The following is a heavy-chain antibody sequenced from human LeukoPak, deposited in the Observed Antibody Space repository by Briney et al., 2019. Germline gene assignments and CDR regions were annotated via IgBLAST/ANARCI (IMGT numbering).Heavy chain of an antibody. J-gene: IGHJ4*02. CDR3: ARGATMTTVMNFDY. D-gene: IGHD4-11*01. Sequence: ASVRVSCKASGYTFTSYDMVWVRQATGQGLEWMGWMNPNSGNTGYAQNFQGRVTMTRDTSTSTAYMELSSLRSEDTAVYYCARGATMTTVMNFDYWGQGTLVTVSS. V-gene: IGHV1-8*01. CDR2: MNPNSGNT. CDR1: GYTFTSYD.